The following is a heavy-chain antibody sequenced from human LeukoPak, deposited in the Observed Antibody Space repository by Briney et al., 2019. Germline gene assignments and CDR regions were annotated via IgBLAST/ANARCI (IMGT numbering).Heavy chain of an antibody. V-gene: IGHV3-48*02. CDR3: ARDSGHHYDQLDC. D-gene: IGHD3-22*01. CDR2: ISVSGSRT. CDR1: GFPFSYFS. Sequence: GGSLRLSCAASGFPFSYFSLNWVRQAPGKGLEWVSYISVSGSRTTYADSVQGRFINSRNDAQNSLYLQMNSLRDEDTAVYYCARDSGHHYDQLDCWGQGTLVTVSS. J-gene: IGHJ4*02.